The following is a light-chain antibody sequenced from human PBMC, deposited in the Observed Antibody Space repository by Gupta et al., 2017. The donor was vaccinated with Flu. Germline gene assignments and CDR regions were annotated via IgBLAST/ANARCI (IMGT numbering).Light chain of an antibody. CDR2: GNS. CDR3: EAWDDSLNGHYV. V-gene: IGLV1-44*01. J-gene: IGLJ1*01. Sequence: VTISCSGGSSNIGSNNVNCYQQVPGTAPKLLIYGNSQRPAGVPDRFSGSKSGTSAALAISGLQSAEEADYYCEAWDDSLNGHYVFGTGTKVTAL. CDR1: SSNIGSNN.